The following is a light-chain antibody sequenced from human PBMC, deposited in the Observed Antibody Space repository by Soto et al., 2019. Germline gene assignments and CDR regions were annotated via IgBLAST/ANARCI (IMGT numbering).Light chain of an antibody. CDR3: QQYNNWWT. J-gene: IGKJ1*01. V-gene: IGKV3-15*01. Sequence: EIVMTQSPATLSVSPGERATLSCRASQSVSNNLAWYQKKPGQAPRLLIYGASTRATGIPARFSGSGSGTAFTLTISSLQSEDLAFYYCQQYNNWWTFGQGTRVDIK. CDR2: GAS. CDR1: QSVSNN.